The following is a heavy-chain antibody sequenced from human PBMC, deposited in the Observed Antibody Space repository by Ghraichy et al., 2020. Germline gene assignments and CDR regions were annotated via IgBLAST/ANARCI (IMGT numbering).Heavy chain of an antibody. CDR1: GFTFSSYS. CDR2: ISSSSSTI. CDR3: ARDFDYGDYGVDY. V-gene: IGHV3-48*02. J-gene: IGHJ4*02. Sequence: GGSLRLSCAASGFTFSSYSMKWVRQAPGKGLEWVSYISSSSSTIYYADSVKGRFTISRDNAKNSLYLKMNSLRDEDTAVYYCARDFDYGDYGVDYWGQGTLVTVSS. D-gene: IGHD4-17*01.